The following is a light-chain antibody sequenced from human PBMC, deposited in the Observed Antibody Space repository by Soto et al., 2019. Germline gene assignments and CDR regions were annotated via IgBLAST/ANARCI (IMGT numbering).Light chain of an antibody. CDR3: NSYPRSSPYV. V-gene: IGLV2-18*02. CDR2: EVS. CDR1: SSDVGSDNR. J-gene: IGLJ1*01. Sequence: QSALTQPPSVSGSPGQSVAISCTGTSSDVGSDNRVSWYQHPPGAAPQLMLYEVSNRPSGVPDRFSGSKSGNTASLTISGLQTEDEADYYCNSYPRSSPYVFGTGTKLTVL.